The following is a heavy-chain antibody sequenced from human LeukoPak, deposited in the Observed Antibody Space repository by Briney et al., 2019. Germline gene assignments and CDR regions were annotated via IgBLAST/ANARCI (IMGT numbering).Heavy chain of an antibody. CDR2: IYYSGST. D-gene: IGHD3-9*01. CDR3: AGPLNGRDV. V-gene: IGHV4-39*01. CDR1: GGSISSSSYY. J-gene: IGHJ6*02. Sequence: SETLSLTRTVSGGSISSSSYYWGWIRQPPGKGREWIGSIYYSGSTYYNPSLKSRLTISVDTSKNQFSLKLSSVTAADTAVYYCAGPLNGRDVWGQGTTVTVSS.